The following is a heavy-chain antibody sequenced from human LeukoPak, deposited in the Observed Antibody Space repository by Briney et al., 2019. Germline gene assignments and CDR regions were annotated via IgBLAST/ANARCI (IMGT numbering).Heavy chain of an antibody. Sequence: GGSLRLSCAASGVTFSSYAMSWVRQAPGKGLEWVSAISGSGGSTYYADSVKGRFTISRDNSKNTLYLQMNSLRAEDTAVYYCARASFGVPATDAFDYWGQGTLVTVSS. CDR2: ISGSGGST. CDR1: GVTFSSYA. CDR3: ARASFGVPATDAFDY. D-gene: IGHD2-2*01. V-gene: IGHV3-23*01. J-gene: IGHJ4*02.